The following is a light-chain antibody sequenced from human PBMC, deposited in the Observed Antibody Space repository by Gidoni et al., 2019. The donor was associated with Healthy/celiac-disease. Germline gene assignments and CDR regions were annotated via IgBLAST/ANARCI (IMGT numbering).Light chain of an antibody. Sequence: DIQMTQSPSSLSASVGDRVTITCRASQSISSYLNWYQQKPGKAPKLLIYAASILQSGVPSRFSGRGSGTDFTLSIRSLQPEDFATYYCQQSYSTPITFGQGTRLEIK. V-gene: IGKV1-39*01. CDR1: QSISSY. J-gene: IGKJ5*01. CDR2: AAS. CDR3: QQSYSTPIT.